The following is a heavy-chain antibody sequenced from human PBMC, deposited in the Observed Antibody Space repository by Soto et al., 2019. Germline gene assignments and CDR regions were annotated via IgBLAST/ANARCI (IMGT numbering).Heavy chain of an antibody. V-gene: IGHV5-51*01. CDR2: IYPGDSDT. CDR3: ARQRLLDYYYYGMDV. CDR1: GYSSTSYW. Sequence: PGESLKISCKGSGYSSTSYWIGWVRRLPGKGLEWMGIIYPGDSDTRYSPSFQGQVTISADKSISTAYLQWSSLKASDTAMYYCARQRLLDYYYYGMDVWGQGTTVTVSS. D-gene: IGHD3-22*01. J-gene: IGHJ6*02.